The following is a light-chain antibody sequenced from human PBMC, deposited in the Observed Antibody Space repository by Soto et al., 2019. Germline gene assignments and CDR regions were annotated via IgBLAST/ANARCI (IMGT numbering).Light chain of an antibody. V-gene: IGKV1-5*03. CDR1: QSITSW. J-gene: IGKJ1*01. CDR3: QQYNSYSRT. Sequence: DIQMTQSPSTLSASVGDRVTMTCRASQSITSWLAWDQQKPGKAPKLLFYKAPSLESGVQSSFGGGGSGTEFALTISCLQPDEFATYDFQQYNSYSRTFGQGTKVEIK. CDR2: KAP.